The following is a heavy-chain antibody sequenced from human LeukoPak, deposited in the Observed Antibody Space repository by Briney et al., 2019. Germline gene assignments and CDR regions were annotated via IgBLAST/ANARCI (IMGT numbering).Heavy chain of an antibody. J-gene: IGHJ4*02. Sequence: SVKVSCKASGTTFSRSAISWVRQAPGQGLEWMGGVIPILGTTNYAQKFRDRVSITTDESTSTAYMEVTSLRSVDTAVYYCARDDGSATMGFDSWGQGTLASVSS. D-gene: IGHD1-26*01. CDR3: ARDDGSATMGFDS. CDR2: VIPILGTT. CDR1: GTTFSRSA. V-gene: IGHV1-69*05.